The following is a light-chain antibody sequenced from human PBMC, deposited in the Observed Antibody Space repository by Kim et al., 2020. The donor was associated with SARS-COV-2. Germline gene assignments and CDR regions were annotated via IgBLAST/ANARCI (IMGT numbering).Light chain of an antibody. J-gene: IGKJ4*01. CDR1: QSAGSN. Sequence: EIVMTQSPATLSVSPGERATLSCWASQSAGSNLAWYQQNPGQAPRLLIYEASTRATGIPARFSGSGSGTDFTLTISSLQSEDFAVYYCQQYNNWPLSFGGGTKVDIK. V-gene: IGKV3-15*01. CDR3: QQYNNWPLS. CDR2: EAS.